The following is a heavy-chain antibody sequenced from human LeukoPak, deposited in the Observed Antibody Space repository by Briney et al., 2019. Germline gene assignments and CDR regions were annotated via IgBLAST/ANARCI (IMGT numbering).Heavy chain of an antibody. V-gene: IGHV1-69*13. D-gene: IGHD1-26*01. J-gene: IGHJ4*02. CDR1: GGTFSSYA. CDR2: IIPIFGTA. Sequence: ASVKVSCKASGGTFSSYAISWVRQAPGQGLEWMGGIIPIFGTANYAQKFQGRVTITADESTSTAYMELSSLRSEDTAVYYCAKVRYIRGSYRGYYFDYWGQGTLVTVSS. CDR3: AKVRYIRGSYRGYYFDY.